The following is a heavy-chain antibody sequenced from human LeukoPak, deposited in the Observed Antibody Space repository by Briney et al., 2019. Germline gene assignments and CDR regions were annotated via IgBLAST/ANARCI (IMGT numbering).Heavy chain of an antibody. Sequence: GASVKVSCKVSGYTLTELSMHWVRQAPGKGLEWMGDFDPEDGETIYAQKFQGRVTMTEDTSTDTAYMELSSLRSEDTAVYYCATGQVDTAMVTPFGYWGQGTLVTVSS. V-gene: IGHV1-24*01. D-gene: IGHD5-18*01. J-gene: IGHJ4*02. CDR3: ATGQVDTAMVTPFGY. CDR1: GYTLTELS. CDR2: FDPEDGET.